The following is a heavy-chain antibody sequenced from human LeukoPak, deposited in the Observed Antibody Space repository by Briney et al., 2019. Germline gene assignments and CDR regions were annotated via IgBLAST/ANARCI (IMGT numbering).Heavy chain of an antibody. D-gene: IGHD6-19*01. CDR2: ISSSSSYI. CDR3: ASSSVAGKTPFGY. V-gene: IGHV3-21*01. Sequence: GGSLRLSCAASGFTFSSYSMNWVRQAPGKGLEWVSSISSSSSYIYYADSVKGRFTISRDNAKNSLYLQMNSLRAEDTAVYYCASSSVAGKTPFGYWGQGTLVTVSS. J-gene: IGHJ4*02. CDR1: GFTFSSYS.